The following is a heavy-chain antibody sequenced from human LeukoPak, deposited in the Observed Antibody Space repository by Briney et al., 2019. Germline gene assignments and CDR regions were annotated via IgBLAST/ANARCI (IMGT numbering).Heavy chain of an antibody. J-gene: IGHJ4*02. CDR1: GGSISSSSYY. CDR2: IYYSGST. D-gene: IGHD3-9*01. CDR3: ARHSHQKVITYYDILTGLDTAMAHPDFDY. V-gene: IGHV4-39*01. Sequence: PSETLSLTCTVSGGSISSSSYYWGWIRQPPGKGLEWIGSIYYSGSTYYNPSLKSRVTISVDTSKNQFSLKLSSVTAADTAVYYCARHSHQKVITYYDILTGLDTAMAHPDFDYWGQGTLVTVSS.